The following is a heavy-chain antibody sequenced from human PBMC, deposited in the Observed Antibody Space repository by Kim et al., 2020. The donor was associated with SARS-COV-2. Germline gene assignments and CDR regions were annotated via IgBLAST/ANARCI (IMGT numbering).Heavy chain of an antibody. CDR1: GFTFSSYL. J-gene: IGHJ6*02. Sequence: WGSLRLSCAASGFTFSSYLMHWVRQAPGKGLVWVSRIETDGSSTTYADSVKGRFTVSRDNAKNMLFLQMNSLRVEDTAVYYCARGVESLVFWGQGTTVTV. CDR2: IETDGSST. CDR3: ARGVESLVF. V-gene: IGHV3-74*01. D-gene: IGHD3-16*02.